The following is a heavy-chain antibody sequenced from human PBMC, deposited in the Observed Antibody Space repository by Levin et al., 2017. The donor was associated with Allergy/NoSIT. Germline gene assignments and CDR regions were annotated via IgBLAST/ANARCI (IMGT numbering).Heavy chain of an antibody. D-gene: IGHD6-19*01. CDR3: AKGIADYSSGLLRS. CDR1: GFTFSSYG. Sequence: PGGSLRLSCAASGFTFSSYGMHWVRQAPGKGLEWVAVISYDGSNKYYADSVKGRFTISRDNSKNTLYLQMNSLRAEDTAVYYCAKGIADYSSGLLRSWGQGTLVTVSS. CDR2: ISYDGSNK. J-gene: IGHJ5*02. V-gene: IGHV3-30*18.